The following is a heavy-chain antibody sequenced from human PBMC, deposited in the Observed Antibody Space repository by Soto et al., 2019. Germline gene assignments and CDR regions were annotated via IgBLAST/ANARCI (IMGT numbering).Heavy chain of an antibody. V-gene: IGHV3-43*01. Sequence: GGSLRLSCAASGFTFDDYTMHWVRQAPGKGLEWVSLISWDGGSTYYADSVKGRFTISRDNSKNSLYLQMNSLRTEDTALYYCAKDIGEWLQFEYYYGMDVWGQGTTVTVSS. D-gene: IGHD5-12*01. CDR3: AKDIGEWLQFEYYYGMDV. CDR1: GFTFDDYT. CDR2: ISWDGGST. J-gene: IGHJ6*02.